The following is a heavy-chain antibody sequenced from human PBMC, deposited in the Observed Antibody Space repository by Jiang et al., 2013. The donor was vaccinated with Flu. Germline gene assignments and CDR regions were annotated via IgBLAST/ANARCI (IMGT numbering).Heavy chain of an antibody. CDR2: IYYSGST. V-gene: IGHV4-59*08. D-gene: IGHD4/OR15-4a*01. CDR3: ARSSGCKSHDYGAKVCPFDY. J-gene: IGHJ4*02. Sequence: SISSYYWSWIRQPPGKGLEWIGYIYYSGSTNYNPSLKSRVTISVDTSKKQFSLKLSSVTAADTAVYYCARSSGCKSHDYGAKVCPFDYWGQGTLVTVSS. CDR1: SISSYY.